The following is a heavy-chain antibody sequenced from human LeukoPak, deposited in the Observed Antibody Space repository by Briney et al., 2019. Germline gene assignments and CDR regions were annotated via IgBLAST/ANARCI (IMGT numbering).Heavy chain of an antibody. D-gene: IGHD3-10*01. V-gene: IGHV3-53*01. Sequence: GGSLRLSCEVSGFTFSSYWMSWVRQAPGKGLEWVSVIYSGGSTYYADSVKGRFTISRDNSKNTLYLQMNSLRAEDTAVYYCARDFGLDAFDIWGQGTMVTVSS. CDR3: ARDFGLDAFDI. CDR2: IYSGGST. J-gene: IGHJ3*02. CDR1: GFTFSSYW.